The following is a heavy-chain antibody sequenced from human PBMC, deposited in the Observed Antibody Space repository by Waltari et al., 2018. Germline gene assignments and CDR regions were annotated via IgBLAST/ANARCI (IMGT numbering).Heavy chain of an antibody. CDR3: ARGGTRGGYTIFGPVGAFDI. D-gene: IGHD3-3*01. Sequence: QVQLQESGPGLVKPSETLSLTCTVSGGSISSYYWSWIRQPPGQGLEWIGYIYYSGSTNYNPSLKSRVTISVDTSKNQFSLKLSSVTAADTAVYYCARGGTRGGYTIFGPVGAFDIWGQGTMVTVSS. CDR1: GGSISSYY. CDR2: IYYSGST. J-gene: IGHJ3*02. V-gene: IGHV4-59*01.